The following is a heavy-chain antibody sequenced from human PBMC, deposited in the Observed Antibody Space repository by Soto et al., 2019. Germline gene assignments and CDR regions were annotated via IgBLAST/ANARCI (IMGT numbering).Heavy chain of an antibody. CDR1: GFTFSSYA. Sequence: GGSLRLSCAASGFTFSSYAMSWVRQAPGKGLEWVSAISGSGGSTYYADSVKGRFTISRDNSKNTLYLQMNSLRAEDTAVYYWAKNIAGLGSAFDIWGQGTMVTVSS. V-gene: IGHV3-23*01. J-gene: IGHJ3*02. CDR2: ISGSGGST. D-gene: IGHD6-13*01. CDR3: AKNIAGLGSAFDI.